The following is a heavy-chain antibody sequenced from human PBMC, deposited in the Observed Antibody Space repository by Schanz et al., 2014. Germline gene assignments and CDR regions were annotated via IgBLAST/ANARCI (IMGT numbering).Heavy chain of an antibody. CDR1: GGSITSSHW. CDR3: ARDQSIVVRGAYLYYYGMDV. D-gene: IGHD3-10*01. Sequence: QMQLQESGPGLVKPSETLSLTCTVSGGSITSSHWWSWVRQPPGKGLEWIGEIYHSGNTNYSPSLKSRVTISVDKSKNQFTLKLTSVTAADTAVYCARDQSIVVRGAYLYYYGMDVWGQGTTVTVSS. CDR2: IYHSGNT. J-gene: IGHJ6*02. V-gene: IGHV4-4*02.